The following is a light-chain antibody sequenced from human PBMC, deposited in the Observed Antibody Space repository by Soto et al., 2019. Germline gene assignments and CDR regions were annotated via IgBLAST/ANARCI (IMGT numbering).Light chain of an antibody. CDR3: ETWDSYTRV. J-gene: IGLJ2*01. Sequence: QLVLTQSTSASASLGSSVKLTCTLSSGHRSDIIAWHQQQPGKAPRYLMKLEGSGSYNKGSGVPDRFSGSSSGADRYLTISNLQFEDQADYYCETWDSYTRVFGGGTKLTLL. CDR2: LEGSGSY. V-gene: IGLV4-60*02. CDR1: SGHRSDI.